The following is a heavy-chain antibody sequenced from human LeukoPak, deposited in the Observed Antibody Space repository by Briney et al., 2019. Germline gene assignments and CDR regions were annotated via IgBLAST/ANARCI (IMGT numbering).Heavy chain of an antibody. CDR3: ARDMHSSSWYIGY. J-gene: IGHJ4*02. V-gene: IGHV3-21*01. Sequence: GGSLRLSCAASGFTFSSYSMNWVRQAPGKGLEWVSSISSSSSYIYYADSVKGRFTISRDNAKNSLYLQMNSLRAEDAAVYYCARDMHSSSWYIGYWGQGTLVTVSS. CDR1: GFTFSSYS. D-gene: IGHD6-13*01. CDR2: ISSSSSYI.